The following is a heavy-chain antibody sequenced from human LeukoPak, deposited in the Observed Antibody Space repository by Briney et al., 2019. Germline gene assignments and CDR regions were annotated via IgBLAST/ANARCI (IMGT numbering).Heavy chain of an antibody. J-gene: IGHJ4*02. Sequence: PSETLSLTCVVSGYSISSDYYWSWIRQPPGKGLEWIGYIYYSGSTNYNPSLKSRVTISVDTSKNQFSLKLTSVTAADTAVYYCARDEGSGWYYFDYWGQGTLVTVSS. V-gene: IGHV4-59*01. CDR2: IYYSGST. CDR1: GYSISSDYY. D-gene: IGHD6-19*01. CDR3: ARDEGSGWYYFDY.